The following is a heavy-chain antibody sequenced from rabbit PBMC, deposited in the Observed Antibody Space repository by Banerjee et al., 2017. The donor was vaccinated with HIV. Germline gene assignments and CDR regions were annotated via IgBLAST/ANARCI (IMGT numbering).Heavy chain of an antibody. CDR1: GFTLSSSDY. Sequence: QEQLVESGGGLVQPEGFLTLTCKASGFTLSSSDYMCWVRQAPGKGLEWIACIYTGSGNTYYASWAKGRFTISKTSSTTVALQMTSLTAADTATYFCARSYTTSYGYMLSRLNLWGQGTLVTVS. J-gene: IGHJ3*01. D-gene: IGHD6-1*01. V-gene: IGHV1S45*01. CDR3: ARSYTTSYGYMLSRLNL. CDR2: IYTGSGNT.